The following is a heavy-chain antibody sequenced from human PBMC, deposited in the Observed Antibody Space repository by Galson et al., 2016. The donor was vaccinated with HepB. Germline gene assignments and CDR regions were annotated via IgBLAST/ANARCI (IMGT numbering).Heavy chain of an antibody. D-gene: IGHD2-2*01. CDR3: AKVGYCTSTSCPFDD. CDR2: ISGSGGNT. CDR1: GFTFSSFA. J-gene: IGHJ4*02. Sequence: SLRLSCAASGFTFSSFAMNWVRQAPGKGLEWVSAISGSGGNTYYAESVKGRFTSSRDNSKDTVYLQMNSLRAGDTAVYYCAKVGYCTSTSCPFDDWGQGTLVTVSS. V-gene: IGHV3-23*01.